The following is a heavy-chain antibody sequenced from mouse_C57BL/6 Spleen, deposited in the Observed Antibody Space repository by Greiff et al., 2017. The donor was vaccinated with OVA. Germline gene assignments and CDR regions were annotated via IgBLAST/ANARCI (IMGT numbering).Heavy chain of an antibody. D-gene: IGHD2-4*01. CDR3: ARFDDYDGYYFDY. J-gene: IGHJ2*01. CDR2: ISSGSSTI. Sequence: EVQRVESGGGLVKPGGSLKLSCAASGFTFSDYGMHWVRQAPEKGLEWVAYISSGSSTIYYADTVKGRFTISRDNAKNTLFLQMTSLRSEDTAMYYCARFDDYDGYYFDYWGQGTTLTVSS. CDR1: GFTFSDYG. V-gene: IGHV5-17*01.